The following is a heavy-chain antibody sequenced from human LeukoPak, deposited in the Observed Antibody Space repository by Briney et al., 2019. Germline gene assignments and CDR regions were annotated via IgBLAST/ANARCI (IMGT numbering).Heavy chain of an antibody. D-gene: IGHD6-19*01. CDR3: ARAIAVAGENWFDP. V-gene: IGHV1-3*01. Sequence: ASVKVSCKASGYTFTSYAMHWVRQAPGQRLEWMGWINAGNGNTKYSQKFQGRVTITRNTSASTAYMELSSLRSEDTAVYYCARAIAVAGENWFDPWGQGTLVTVSS. CDR1: GYTFTSYA. J-gene: IGHJ5*02. CDR2: INAGNGNT.